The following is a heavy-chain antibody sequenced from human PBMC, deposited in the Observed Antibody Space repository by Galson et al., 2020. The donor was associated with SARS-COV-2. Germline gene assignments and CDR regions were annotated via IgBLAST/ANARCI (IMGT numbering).Heavy chain of an antibody. CDR3: ARKTSTYDY. D-gene: IGHD3-16*01. Sequence: ASETLSLTCSVSPGFISSSSYYWGWIRQTPGTGLEWIGSIYFTGRTFYNPSLESRVTISIDTSKNQFSLRLSSVTAADSAVYFCARKTSTYDYWGQGTLVTVSS. CDR1: PGFISSSSYY. V-gene: IGHV4-39*07. CDR2: IYFTGRT. J-gene: IGHJ4*02.